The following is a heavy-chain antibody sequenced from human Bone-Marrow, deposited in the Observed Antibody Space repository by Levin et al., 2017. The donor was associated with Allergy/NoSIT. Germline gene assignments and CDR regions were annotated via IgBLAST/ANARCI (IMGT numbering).Heavy chain of an antibody. V-gene: IGHV4-4*02. CDR3: TTLGYSGYIFSSGVAAFDI. Sequence: MPSETLSLTCDVSGASLSSDKWWSWVRQPPGKGLEWLGEVHHSGSTNFNPSLKSRVTMSGDKSKNQFSLKLSSVTAADTAVYYCTTLGYSGYIFSSGVAAFDIWGQGTMVTVSS. J-gene: IGHJ3*02. CDR2: VHHSGST. D-gene: IGHD5-12*01. CDR1: GASLSSDKW.